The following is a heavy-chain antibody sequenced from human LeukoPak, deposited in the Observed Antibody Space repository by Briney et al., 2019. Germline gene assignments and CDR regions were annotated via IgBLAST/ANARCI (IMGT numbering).Heavy chain of an antibody. CDR3: ARKNYGDRHPYDY. CDR2: INVRNGDT. D-gene: IGHD2-21*02. CDR1: GYNFITYA. Sequence: GASVKVSCKASGYNFITYAVHWVRQAPGQGLEWMGYINVRNGDTKYSQKFQGRVTFTRDTSASIAYMELSSLTSEDTAIYYCARKNYGDRHPYDYWGQGTLVTVSS. J-gene: IGHJ4*02. V-gene: IGHV1-3*01.